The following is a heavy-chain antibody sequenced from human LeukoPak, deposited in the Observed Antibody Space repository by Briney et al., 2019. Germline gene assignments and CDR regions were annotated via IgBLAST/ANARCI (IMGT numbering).Heavy chain of an antibody. CDR1: GFTFSDYV. V-gene: IGHV3-30*19. CDR2: ISSDGSNI. D-gene: IGHD5-12*01. J-gene: IGHJ4*02. Sequence: GGSLRLSCAASGFTFSDYVMHWVRQAPGKGLEWVAVISSDGSNIFYADSVKGRFTISRDNSKNTLYLQMNSLRAEDTAVYYCARGLPRAGYSGYDFLDYWGQGTLVTVSS. CDR3: ARGLPRAGYSGYDFLDY.